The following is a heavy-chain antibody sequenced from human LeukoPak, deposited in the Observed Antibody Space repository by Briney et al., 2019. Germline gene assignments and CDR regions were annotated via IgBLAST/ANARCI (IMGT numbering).Heavy chain of an antibody. CDR3: ARNYFEY. CDR2: IKEDASQK. V-gene: IGHV3-7*01. CDR1: GFTFSSYW. Sequence: TGGSLRLSCAASGFTFSSYWMMWVRQAPGKGLEWVANIKEDASQKYYLDSVKGRFTISRDNAKNLLFLQMNSLTAEDTAVYYCARNYFEYWGQGTQVTVSS. J-gene: IGHJ4*02.